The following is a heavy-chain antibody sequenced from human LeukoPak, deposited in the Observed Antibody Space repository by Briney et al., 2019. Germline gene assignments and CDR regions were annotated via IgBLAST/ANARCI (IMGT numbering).Heavy chain of an antibody. CDR1: GYSISSGYY. CDR3: ASGNYYDSSGYYKGAFDI. J-gene: IGHJ3*02. V-gene: IGHV4-38-2*02. CDR2: IYHSGST. D-gene: IGHD3-22*01. Sequence: SETLSLTCTVSGYSISSGYYWGWIRQPPGKGLGWIGSIYHSGSTYYNPSLKSRVTISVDTSKNQFSLKLSSVTAADTALYYCASGNYYDSSGYYKGAFDIWGQGTMVTVSS.